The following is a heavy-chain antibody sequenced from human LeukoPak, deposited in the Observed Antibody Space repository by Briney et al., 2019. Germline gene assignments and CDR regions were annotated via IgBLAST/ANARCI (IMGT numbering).Heavy chain of an antibody. D-gene: IGHD6-13*01. Sequence: PGGSLRLSCAASGFTFSSYAMSWVRQAPGKGLEWVSAISGSGGSTYYVDSVKGRLTISRDNSKNTLYLQMNSLRAEDTAVYYCAKELLAAAGTPGDYWGQGTLVTVSS. V-gene: IGHV3-23*01. CDR1: GFTFSSYA. CDR3: AKELLAAAGTPGDY. J-gene: IGHJ4*02. CDR2: ISGSGGST.